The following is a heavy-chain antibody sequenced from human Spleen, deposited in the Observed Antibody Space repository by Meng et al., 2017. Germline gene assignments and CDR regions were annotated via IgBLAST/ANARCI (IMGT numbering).Heavy chain of an antibody. Sequence: QVQLQESGPGLVEPSQTLSLTCTVSGGSMSSGNYYWSWIRQPPGKGLEWIGEIPHRGSSAYNPSLKSRVSMSIDIPKNQFYLKLTSVTAADTAVYYCLRGSGGSVWGQGTLVTVSS. V-gene: IGHV4-30-4*01. J-gene: IGHJ4*02. CDR1: GGSMSSGNYY. CDR3: LRGSGGSV. D-gene: IGHD3-10*01. CDR2: IPHRGSS.